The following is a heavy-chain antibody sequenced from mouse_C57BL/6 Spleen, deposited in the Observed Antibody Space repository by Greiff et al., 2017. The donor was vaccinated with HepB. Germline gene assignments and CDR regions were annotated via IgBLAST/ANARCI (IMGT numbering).Heavy chain of an antibody. J-gene: IGHJ1*03. V-gene: IGHV7-1*01. D-gene: IGHD2-5*01. CDR2: SRNKANDYTT. Sequence: EVNLVESGGGLVQSGRSLRLSCATSGFTFSDFYMEWVRQAPGKGLEWIAASRNKANDYTTEYSASVKGRFIVSRDTSQSILYLQMNALRAEDTAIYYCARDAFYSNYGYFDVWGTGTTVTVSS. CDR3: ARDAFYSNYGYFDV. CDR1: GFTFSDFY.